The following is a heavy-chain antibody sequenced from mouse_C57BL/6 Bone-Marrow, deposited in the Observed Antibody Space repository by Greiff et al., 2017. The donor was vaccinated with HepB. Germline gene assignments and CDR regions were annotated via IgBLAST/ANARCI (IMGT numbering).Heavy chain of an antibody. Sequence: VQLQQSGTVLARPGASVKMSCKTSGYTFTSYWMHWVKQRPGQGLEWIGAIYPGNSDTSYNQKFKGKAKLTAVTSASTAYMELSSLTNEDSAVYYCTRGRSNHWYFDVWGTGTTVTVSS. CDR3: TRGRSNHWYFDV. V-gene: IGHV1-5*01. D-gene: IGHD2-5*01. J-gene: IGHJ1*03. CDR1: GYTFTSYW. CDR2: IYPGNSDT.